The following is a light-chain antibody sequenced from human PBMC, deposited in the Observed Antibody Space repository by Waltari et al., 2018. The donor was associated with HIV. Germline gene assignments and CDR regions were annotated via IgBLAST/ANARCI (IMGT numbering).Light chain of an antibody. CDR2: EVR. J-gene: IGLJ2*01. Sequence: QSALPPPASVSGSPGQSITISCTGPSSPVGGYNLASWYQQHPGKAPKLMIYEVRKRPSGVSNRFSGSKSGNTASLTISGLQAEDEADYYCCAYAGSTTYVIFGGGTKLTVL. CDR1: SSPVGGYNL. V-gene: IGLV2-23*02. CDR3: CAYAGSTTYVI.